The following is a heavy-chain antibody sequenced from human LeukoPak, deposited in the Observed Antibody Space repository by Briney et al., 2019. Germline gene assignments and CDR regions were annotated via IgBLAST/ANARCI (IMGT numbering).Heavy chain of an antibody. CDR3: ARHTTVVPPHYFDY. J-gene: IGHJ4*02. CDR2: VFYSGST. V-gene: IGHV4-59*08. Sequence: PSETLSLTCTVSGVSISSYYWSWIRQPPGKGLEWIGYVFYSGSTNYNPSLKSRVTMSLGTSKNQISLKLSSVTAADMAMYYCARHTTVVPPHYFDYWGQGTLVTVSS. CDR1: GVSISSYY. D-gene: IGHD4-23*01.